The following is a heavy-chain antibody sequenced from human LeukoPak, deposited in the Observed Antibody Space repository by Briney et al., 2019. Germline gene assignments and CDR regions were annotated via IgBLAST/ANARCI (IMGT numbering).Heavy chain of an antibody. J-gene: IGHJ4*02. CDR1: GYSVSSNSAA. CDR3: ARGYGYYFDY. Sequence: SQTLSLTCAISGYSVSSNSAAWNWMRQSPSRGLEWLGRTYYRSKWYNDYAVSVKSRITINPDTSENHFSLQLNSVTPEDTAVYYCARGYGYYFDYWGQGTLVTVSS. D-gene: IGHD5-18*01. V-gene: IGHV6-1*01. CDR2: TYYRSKWYN.